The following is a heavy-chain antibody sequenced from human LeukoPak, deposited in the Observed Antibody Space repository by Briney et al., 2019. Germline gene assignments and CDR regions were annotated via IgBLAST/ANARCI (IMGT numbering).Heavy chain of an antibody. CDR2: IYPGDSDT. CDR3: ARREGGWYLDY. V-gene: IGHV5-51*01. Sequence: NLGESLKVSCKCSGYSFTTYWIGWVRQMPGKGLEWMGIIYPGDSDTRYSPSFQGQVTISADKSISTAYLQWSSLKASDTAMYYCARREGGWYLDYWGQGTLVTVSS. D-gene: IGHD6-19*01. CDR1: GYSFTTYW. J-gene: IGHJ4*02.